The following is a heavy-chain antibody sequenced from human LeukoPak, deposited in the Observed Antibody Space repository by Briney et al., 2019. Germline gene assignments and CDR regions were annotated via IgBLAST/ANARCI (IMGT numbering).Heavy chain of an antibody. Sequence: PGGSLRLSCAASGFTFSSYWMSWVRQAPGKGLEWVANMNQGGSEKNYVDSVKGRFTISRDNAKNSLYLQMNSLRAEDTAVYYCARDNYGVGDYWGQGTPVTVSS. CDR1: GFTFSSYW. D-gene: IGHD4-11*01. V-gene: IGHV3-7*05. CDR2: MNQGGSEK. J-gene: IGHJ4*02. CDR3: ARDNYGVGDY.